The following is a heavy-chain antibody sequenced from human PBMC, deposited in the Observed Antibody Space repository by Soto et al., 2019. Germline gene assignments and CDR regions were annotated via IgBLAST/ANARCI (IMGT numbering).Heavy chain of an antibody. D-gene: IGHD6-13*01. V-gene: IGHV3-20*04. J-gene: IGHJ4*02. CDR1: GFTFDDYG. CDR2: INWNGDNT. CDR3: ARRRLGVTVAGQKVYYFDY. Sequence: EVHLVESGGGVVRPGGSLRLSCAASGFTFDDYGMSWVRQAPGKGLEWVAGINWNGDNTDYADSVKGRLTISRDNANNSLYLQMNSLRAEDTALYYCARRRLGVTVAGQKVYYFDYWGQGTLVSVSS.